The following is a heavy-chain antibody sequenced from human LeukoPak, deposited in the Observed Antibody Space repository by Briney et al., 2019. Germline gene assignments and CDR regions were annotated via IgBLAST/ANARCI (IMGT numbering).Heavy chain of an antibody. Sequence: GGSLRLSCAASGFTFSNAWMSWVRQAPGKGLEWVGRIKSKTDGGTTDYAAPAKGRFTISRDDSKNTLYLQMNSLKTEDTAVYYCTTFIGGRYSSSWYRSWFDPWGQGTLVTVSS. CDR1: GFTFSNAW. J-gene: IGHJ5*02. CDR3: TTFIGGRYSSSWYRSWFDP. D-gene: IGHD6-13*01. CDR2: IKSKTDGGTT. V-gene: IGHV3-15*01.